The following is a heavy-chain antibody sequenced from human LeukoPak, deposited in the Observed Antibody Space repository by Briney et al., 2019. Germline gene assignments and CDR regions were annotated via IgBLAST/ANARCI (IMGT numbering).Heavy chain of an antibody. J-gene: IGHJ3*02. CDR3: ARMGTYQPGKAFDI. CDR2: MNPNSGNT. D-gene: IGHD2-2*01. CDR1: GYTFTSYA. Sequence: ASVKVSCKASGYTFTSYAMNWVRQSPGQGLEWMGWMNPNSGNTGYAQKFQGRVTITRNTSISTAYMELSSLRSEDTAVYYCARMGTYQPGKAFDIWGQGTMVTVSS. V-gene: IGHV1-8*03.